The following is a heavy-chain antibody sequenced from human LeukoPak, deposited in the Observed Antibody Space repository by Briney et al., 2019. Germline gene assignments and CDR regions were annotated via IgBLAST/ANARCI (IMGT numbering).Heavy chain of an antibody. CDR1: GFTFSGYA. CDR3: ASEQQPPRNKPNNWFDP. CDR2: ISGSGGST. V-gene: IGHV3-23*01. D-gene: IGHD6-13*01. Sequence: PGGSLRLSCAASGFTFSGYAMSWVRQAPGKGLEWVSAISGSGGSTYYADSVKGRFTISRDNSKNTLYLQMNSLRAEDTAVYYCASEQQPPRNKPNNWFDPWGQGTLVTVSS. J-gene: IGHJ5*02.